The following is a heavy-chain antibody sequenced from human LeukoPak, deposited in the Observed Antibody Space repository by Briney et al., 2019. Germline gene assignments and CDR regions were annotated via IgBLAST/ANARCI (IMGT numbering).Heavy chain of an antibody. Sequence: ASVPVSCKASGYTFTRYYMHWLRQAPAKGREWMGWIHPNSCGIHYAQKLQGRVTMTRDTSISTAYIELSRLRSDDTAVYYWAGDCYCDILTGQYYYYMDVWGKGTTVTVSS. V-gene: IGHV1-2*02. J-gene: IGHJ6*03. CDR2: IHPNSCGI. CDR1: GYTFTRYY. D-gene: IGHD3-9*01. CDR3: AGDCYCDILTGQYYYYMDV.